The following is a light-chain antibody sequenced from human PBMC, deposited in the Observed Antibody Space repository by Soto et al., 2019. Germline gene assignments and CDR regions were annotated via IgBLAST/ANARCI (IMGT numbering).Light chain of an antibody. V-gene: IGKV1-39*01. Sequence: DIQMTQSPSSLSASVGDRVTITCRASQTISSSLTWYQQKPGKAPKLLIYSASSLKSGVPSRFSGSGSGTDFTLTISSLQPEDSGSFYCQQSYSTPLTFGGGTKVEIK. CDR1: QTISSS. CDR2: SAS. CDR3: QQSYSTPLT. J-gene: IGKJ4*01.